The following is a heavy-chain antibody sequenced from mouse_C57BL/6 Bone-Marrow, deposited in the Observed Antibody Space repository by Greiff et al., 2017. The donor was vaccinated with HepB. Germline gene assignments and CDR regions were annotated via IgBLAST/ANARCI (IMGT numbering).Heavy chain of an antibody. D-gene: IGHD1-1*01. CDR2: IYPRDGST. J-gene: IGHJ2*01. CDR1: GYTFTSYD. CDR3: ASRDYYGRGYFDY. Sequence: QVQLQQSGPELVKPGASVKLSCKASGYTFTSYDINWVKQRPGQGLEWIGWIYPRDGSTKYNEKFKGKATLTVDTSSSTAYMELHSLTSEDTAIYYCASRDYYGRGYFDYWGQGTTLTVSS. V-gene: IGHV1-85*01.